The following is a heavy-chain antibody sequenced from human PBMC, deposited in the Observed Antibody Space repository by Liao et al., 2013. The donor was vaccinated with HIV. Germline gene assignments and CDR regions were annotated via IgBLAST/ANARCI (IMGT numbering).Heavy chain of an antibody. D-gene: IGHD6-19*01. CDR2: INHSGST. J-gene: IGHJ1*01. CDR3: ARTYSSGWFRSAEYLQD. V-gene: IGHV4-34*02. Sequence: QVQLQQWGARLLKPSETLSLTCAVYGGSFSGYYWSWIRQPPEKGLEWIGEINHSGSTNYNPSLKSRVTISLDTPKSQFSLQLTSVTAADTAVYYCARTYSSGWFRSAEYLQDWGQGTLVTVSS. CDR1: GGSFSGYY.